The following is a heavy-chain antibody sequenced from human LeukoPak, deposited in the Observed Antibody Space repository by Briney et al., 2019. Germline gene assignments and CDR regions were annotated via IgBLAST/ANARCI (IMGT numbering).Heavy chain of an antibody. J-gene: IGHJ5*02. Sequence: SETLSLTCTVSGGSISSYYWSWIRQPPGKGLEWIGYIYYSGSTNYNPSLKSRVTISVDTSKNQFSLKLLSVTAADTAVYNCASVIAGWRYCSGGSCYSFWFDPWGQGTLVTVSS. CDR3: ASVIAGWRYCSGGSCYSFWFDP. V-gene: IGHV4-59*01. CDR1: GGSISSYY. CDR2: IYYSGST. D-gene: IGHD2-15*01.